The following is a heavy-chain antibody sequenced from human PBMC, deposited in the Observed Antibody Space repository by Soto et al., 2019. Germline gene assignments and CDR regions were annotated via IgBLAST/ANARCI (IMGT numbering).Heavy chain of an antibody. CDR1: GYTFTSYA. CDR2: INAGNGNT. Sequence: ASVKVSCKASGYTFTSYAMHWVRQAPGQRLEWMGWINAGNGNTKYSQKFQGRVTITRDTSASTAYMELSSLRSEDTAVYYCARGALQTRYYYYYMDVWGKGTTVTGS. V-gene: IGHV1-3*01. CDR3: ARGALQTRYYYYYMDV. J-gene: IGHJ6*03.